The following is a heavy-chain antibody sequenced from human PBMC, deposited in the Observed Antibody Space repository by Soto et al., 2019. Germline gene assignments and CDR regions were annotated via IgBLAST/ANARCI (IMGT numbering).Heavy chain of an antibody. CDR3: ARDHGMFLSYYYYGMDV. V-gene: IGHV3-30-3*01. Sequence: PGGSLRLSCAASGFTFSRFSMHWVRQAPGKGLAWVAVISYDGNNKHFAESVKGRFIISRDDSKNTVYLEMNNLRGDDSAVYYCARDHGMFLSYYYYGMDVWGQGTTVTV. J-gene: IGHJ6*02. D-gene: IGHD3-10*02. CDR1: GFTFSRFS. CDR2: ISYDGNNK.